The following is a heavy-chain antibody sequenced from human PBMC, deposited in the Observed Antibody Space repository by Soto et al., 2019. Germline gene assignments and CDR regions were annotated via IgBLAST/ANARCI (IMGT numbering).Heavy chain of an antibody. CDR3: TSSRAYYDFWSGYSETFDY. V-gene: IGHV3-73*01. CDR2: IRSKANSYAT. J-gene: IGHJ4*02. CDR1: GFTFSGSA. Sequence: GGSLRLSCAASGFTFSGSAMHWVRQASGKGLEWVGRIRSKANSYATAYAASVKGRFTISRDDSKNTAYLQMNSLKTKDTAVYYCTSSRAYYDFWSGYSETFDYWGQGTLVTVSS. D-gene: IGHD3-3*01.